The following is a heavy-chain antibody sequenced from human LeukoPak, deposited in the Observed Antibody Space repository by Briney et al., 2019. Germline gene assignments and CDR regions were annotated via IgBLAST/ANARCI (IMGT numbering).Heavy chain of an antibody. CDR1: GYTFTSCA. CDR2: ISAYNGNT. J-gene: IGHJ4*02. D-gene: IGHD6-19*01. CDR3: ARGMAGAAVDY. V-gene: IGHV1-18*01. Sequence: ASVKVSCKASGYTFTSCAISWVRQAPGQGLEWMGWISAYNGNTNYAQKLQGRVTMTRDTSISTAYMELSRLRSDDTAVYYCARGMAGAAVDYWGQGTLVTVSS.